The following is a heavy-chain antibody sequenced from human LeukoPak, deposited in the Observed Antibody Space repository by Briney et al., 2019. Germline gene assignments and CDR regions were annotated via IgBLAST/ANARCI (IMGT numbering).Heavy chain of an antibody. CDR2: INPNSGGT. J-gene: IGHJ5*02. D-gene: IGHD1-26*01. V-gene: IGHV1-2*02. Sequence: GASVKVSCKASGYTFTGYYMHWVRQAPGQGLEWMGWINPNSGGTNYAQKFQGRVTMTRDTSISTAYMELSRLRSDDTAVYYCARGLEIVGATTNWFDPWGQGTLVTVPS. CDR3: ARGLEIVGATTNWFDP. CDR1: GYTFTGYY.